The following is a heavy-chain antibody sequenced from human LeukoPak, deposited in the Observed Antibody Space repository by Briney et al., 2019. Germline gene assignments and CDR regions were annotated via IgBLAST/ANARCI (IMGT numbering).Heavy chain of an antibody. D-gene: IGHD6-13*01. CDR3: ARGSSGWSFDY. Sequence: ASVKVSCKASGYTXTSYGISWVRQAPGQGLEWMGWISAYNGNTNHAQKLQGRVTMTTDTSTSKAYMELRSLRSDDTALYYCARGSSGWSFDYWGQGTLVTVSS. CDR2: ISAYNGNT. V-gene: IGHV1-18*01. CDR1: GYTXTSYG. J-gene: IGHJ4*02.